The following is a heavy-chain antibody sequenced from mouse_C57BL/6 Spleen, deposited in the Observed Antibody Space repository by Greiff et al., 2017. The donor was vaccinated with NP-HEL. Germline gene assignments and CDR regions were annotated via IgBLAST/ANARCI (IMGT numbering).Heavy chain of an antibody. D-gene: IGHD1-1*02. Sequence: QVQLQQPGAELVMPGASVKLSCKASGYTFTSYWMHWVKQRPGQGLEWIGEIDPSDSYTNYNQKFKGKATLTVDKSSSTAYMQLSSLTSEDSAVYYCARGWYWYFDVWGTGTTVTVSS. V-gene: IGHV1-69*01. CDR2: IDPSDSYT. CDR1: GYTFTSYW. J-gene: IGHJ1*03. CDR3: ARGWYWYFDV.